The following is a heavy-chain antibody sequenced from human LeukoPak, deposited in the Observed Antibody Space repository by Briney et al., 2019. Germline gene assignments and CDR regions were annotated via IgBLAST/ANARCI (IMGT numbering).Heavy chain of an antibody. V-gene: IGHV4-31*03. J-gene: IGHJ3*02. D-gene: IGHD5-24*01. CDR2: IYYSGST. Sequence: SETLSLTCTVSGGSISSGGYYWSWIRQHPGKGLEWIGYIYYSGSTYYNPSLKSRVTISVDTSKNQFSLKLSSVSAADTAVYYCTRDRRWEQLHAFDIWGHGTMVTVSS. CDR3: TRDRRWEQLHAFDI. CDR1: GGSISSGGYY.